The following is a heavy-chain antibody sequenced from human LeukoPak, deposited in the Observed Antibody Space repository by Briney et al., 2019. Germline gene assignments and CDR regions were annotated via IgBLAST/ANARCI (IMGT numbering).Heavy chain of an antibody. Sequence: GGSLRLSCAASGFTFSSYAMHWVRQAPGKGLEWVAVISYDGSNKYYADSVKGRFTISRDNSKNTLYLQMNSLRAEDTAVYYCARDRGDSSGSHTDYWGQGTLVTVSS. CDR3: ARDRGDSSGSHTDY. CDR2: ISYDGSNK. J-gene: IGHJ4*02. D-gene: IGHD3-22*01. V-gene: IGHV3-30-3*01. CDR1: GFTFSSYA.